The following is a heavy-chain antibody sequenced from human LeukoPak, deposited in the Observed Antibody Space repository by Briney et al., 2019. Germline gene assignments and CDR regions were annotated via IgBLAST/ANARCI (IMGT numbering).Heavy chain of an antibody. CDR1: GFRFINYW. Sequence: GGSLRLSCAASGFRFINYWMHWVRQAPGKGLMWVSRINSDGTSTTYADSVKGRFTISRDNAKNTLYLQMNSLRADDTAMYYCARDTGYSNFDYWGQGTLVTVSS. D-gene: IGHD4-4*01. J-gene: IGHJ4*02. V-gene: IGHV3-74*01. CDR2: INSDGTST. CDR3: ARDTGYSNFDY.